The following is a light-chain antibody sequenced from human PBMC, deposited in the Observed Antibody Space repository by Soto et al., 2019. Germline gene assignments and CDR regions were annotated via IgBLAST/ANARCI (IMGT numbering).Light chain of an antibody. CDR2: ETS. CDR1: QGIDSY. Sequence: HVTLKQSSLSASVGDRVTITCRASQGIDSYLAWYQQRPGKVPQLLIYETSILQSGVSSRFSGSGSGTDFTLTISSLQAEDFATYCCKQSRSYLSTFGGGTIVDIK. J-gene: IGKJ4*01. V-gene: IGKV1-9*01. CDR3: KQSRSYLST.